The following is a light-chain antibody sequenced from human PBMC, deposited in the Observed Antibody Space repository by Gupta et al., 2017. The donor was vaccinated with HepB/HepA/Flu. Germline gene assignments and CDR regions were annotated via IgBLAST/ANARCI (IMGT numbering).Light chain of an antibody. V-gene: IGKV2-30*02. CDR1: QSLVHRDGNTS. Sequence: DVMTQVPLYLPVTLGQPAPNSCRSSQSLVHRDGNTSLRSFQQCPGQSPRRLINKLFNRDSVVPDRFSGRGSGTDFTLRSSRVEAEDVGVYYCMQATHRPRTFGQGTKVEI. J-gene: IGKJ1*01. CDR2: KLF. CDR3: MQATHRPRT.